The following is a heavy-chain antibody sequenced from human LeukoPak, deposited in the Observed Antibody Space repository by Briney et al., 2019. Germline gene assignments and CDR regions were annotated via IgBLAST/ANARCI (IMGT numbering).Heavy chain of an antibody. Sequence: GASVKVSCKASGYTFTSYDINWVRQATGQGLEWMGWMNPNSGNTGYAQKFQGRVTMTRNTSISTAYMELSSLRSEDTAVYYCAKDPGEVVGAAIRNDAFDIWGQGTMVTVSS. V-gene: IGHV1-8*01. CDR3: AKDPGEVVGAAIRNDAFDI. CDR1: GYTFTSYD. J-gene: IGHJ3*02. CDR2: MNPNSGNT. D-gene: IGHD1-26*01.